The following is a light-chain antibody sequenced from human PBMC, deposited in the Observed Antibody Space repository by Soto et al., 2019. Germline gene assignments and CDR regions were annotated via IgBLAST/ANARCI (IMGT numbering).Light chain of an antibody. Sequence: QSALTQPPSASGSPGQSVTISCTGTSSDVGAYDYVAWYQQHPDKAPKLIISEVSQRPSGVPDRFSGSKSGNTASLTVSGLQAEDEADYYCNSFAGSFWLFGGGTQLTVL. V-gene: IGLV2-8*01. CDR1: SSDVGAYDY. J-gene: IGLJ3*02. CDR2: EVS. CDR3: NSFAGSFWL.